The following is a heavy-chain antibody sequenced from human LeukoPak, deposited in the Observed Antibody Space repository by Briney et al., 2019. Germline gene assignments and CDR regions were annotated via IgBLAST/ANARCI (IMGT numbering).Heavy chain of an antibody. J-gene: IGHJ4*02. V-gene: IGHV3-11*01. CDR1: GFTFSDYY. D-gene: IGHD2-15*01. Sequence: PGGSLRLSCAASGFTFSDYYMTWIRQAPGKGLEWVSYIGSRGSTIYYADSVKGRFTISRDNAKNSLYLQMNGLRAEDTAIYYCARVGASGGMHDYWGQGTLVTVSP. CDR3: ARVGASGGMHDY. CDR2: IGSRGSTI.